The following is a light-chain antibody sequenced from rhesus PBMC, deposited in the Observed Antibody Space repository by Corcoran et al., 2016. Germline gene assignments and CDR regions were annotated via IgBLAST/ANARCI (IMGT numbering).Light chain of an antibody. V-gene: IGLV2S7*01. Sequence: QSAPPQPPSVSGSPGQPVTISCTGTSSDIGGDNYVPWYQQHPGKAPKLMIYGVSDRPSGVYDRFSGSKSGNAASLTISGLQAEDEADYYGCSYTSSSTFIFGAGTRLTVL. CDR3: CSYTSSSTFI. CDR2: GVS. CDR1: SSDIGGDNY. J-gene: IGLJ1*01.